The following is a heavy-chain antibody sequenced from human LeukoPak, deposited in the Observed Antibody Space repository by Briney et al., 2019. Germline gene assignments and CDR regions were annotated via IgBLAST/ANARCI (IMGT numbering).Heavy chain of an antibody. D-gene: IGHD2-15*01. J-gene: IGHJ4*02. V-gene: IGHV5-51*01. Sequence: GESLTISCKGSRYSFTTYWIGWVRQMPGKGLEWMGVIYPDDSDTRYSPSFQGQVTISADKSISTAYLQWSSLKASDTAMYYCARMVDCSGGSCQYYFDYWGQGTLVTVSS. CDR3: ARMVDCSGGSCQYYFDY. CDR1: RYSFTTYW. CDR2: IYPDDSDT.